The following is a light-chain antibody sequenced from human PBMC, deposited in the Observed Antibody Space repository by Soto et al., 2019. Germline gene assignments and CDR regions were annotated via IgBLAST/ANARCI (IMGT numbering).Light chain of an antibody. CDR1: QGISRW. Sequence: DIQMTQSPSTLSGSVGDRVTITCRASQGISRWLDWYQQKPGKAPKVLIYAASSLQSGVPSRFSGSGSGTDFTLTISSLQPEDFATYYCQQANSFPRTFGQGTKVDIK. CDR3: QQANSFPRT. V-gene: IGKV1-12*01. J-gene: IGKJ1*01. CDR2: AAS.